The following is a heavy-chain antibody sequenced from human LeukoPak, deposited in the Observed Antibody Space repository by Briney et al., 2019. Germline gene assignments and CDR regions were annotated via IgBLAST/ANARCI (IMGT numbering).Heavy chain of an antibody. D-gene: IGHD3-22*01. Sequence: PSETLSLTRTVSGGSINRYYWSWIRQPAGKGLEGIGRGYTSWSTNTTPSLKSRVTMSVDTSKTQFSLKLPSVTAADTAVHYSAPSATGDSSGYYYFHFPHWGQGALVTVSS. CDR2: GYTSWST. J-gene: IGHJ1*01. V-gene: IGHV4-4*07. CDR1: GGSINRYY. CDR3: APSATGDSSGYYYFHFPH.